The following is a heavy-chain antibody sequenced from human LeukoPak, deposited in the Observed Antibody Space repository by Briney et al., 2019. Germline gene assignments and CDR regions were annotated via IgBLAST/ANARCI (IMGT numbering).Heavy chain of an antibody. J-gene: IGHJ4*02. CDR2: ISGSGGST. D-gene: IGHD3-10*01. CDR1: GFTFSSYG. Sequence: TGGSLRLSCAASGFTFSSYGMSWVRQAPGKGLEWVSAISGSGGSTYYADSVKGRFTISRDNSKNTLYLQMNSLRAEDTAVYYCAKVTITMVRGVKPYYFDYWGQGTLVTVSS. CDR3: AKVTITMVRGVKPYYFDY. V-gene: IGHV3-23*01.